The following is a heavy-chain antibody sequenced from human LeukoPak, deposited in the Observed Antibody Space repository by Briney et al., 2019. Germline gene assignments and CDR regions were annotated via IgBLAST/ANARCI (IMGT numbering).Heavy chain of an antibody. CDR2: ITTSSTYT. CDR1: GFSFSSYN. Sequence: GGSLRLSCEASGFSFSSYNMDWVHQTPGKGLEWISSITTSSTYTFYADSVKGRFTISRDNARNSLYLQMNSLRVEDTAVYYCARGGGYFNYWGQGTLVTVSS. J-gene: IGHJ4*02. CDR3: ARGGGYFNY. V-gene: IGHV3-21*04. D-gene: IGHD3-16*01.